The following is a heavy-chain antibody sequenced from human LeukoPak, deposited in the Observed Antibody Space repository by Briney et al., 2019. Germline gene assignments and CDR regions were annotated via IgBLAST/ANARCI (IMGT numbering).Heavy chain of an antibody. CDR1: GYTFTGYY. CDR2: INPNSGGT. CDR3: AREVGWFGESHYMDV. J-gene: IGHJ6*03. Sequence: ASVKVSCKASGYTFTGYYMHWVRQAPGQGLEWMGWINPNSGGTNYAQKLQGRVTMTTDTSTSTAYMELWSLRSDDTAVYYCAREVGWFGESHYMDVWGKGTTVTISS. D-gene: IGHD3-10*01. V-gene: IGHV1-2*02.